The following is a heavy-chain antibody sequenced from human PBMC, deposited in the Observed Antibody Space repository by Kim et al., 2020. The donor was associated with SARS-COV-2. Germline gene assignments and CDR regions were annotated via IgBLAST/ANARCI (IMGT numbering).Heavy chain of an antibody. J-gene: IGHJ6*02. CDR3: ARGTGIQYTYRMDV. CDR2: IYYTGST. D-gene: IGHD1-1*01. V-gene: IGHV4-30-4*01. CDR1: GASIGTGDYY. Sequence: SETLSLTCTVSGASIGTGDYYQSWIRQPPGKGLEWIGYIYYTGSTYYTPSLKSRVTISIDTSKNQFSLKLSSVTAADTAVYYCARGTGIQYTYRMDVWGQGTTVTVSS.